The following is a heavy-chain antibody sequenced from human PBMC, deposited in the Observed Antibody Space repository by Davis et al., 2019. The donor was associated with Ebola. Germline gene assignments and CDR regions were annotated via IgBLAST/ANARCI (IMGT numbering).Heavy chain of an antibody. CDR2: ISSSSSTI. CDR1: GFTFSIYS. Sequence: GGSLRLSCAASGFTFSIYSMNWVRQAPGKGLEWVSYISSSSSTIYYADSVKGRFTISRDNAKNSLYLQMNSLRAEDTAVYYCASGAAAGLYYYYGMDVWGQGTTVTVSS. V-gene: IGHV3-48*01. J-gene: IGHJ6*02. CDR3: ASGAAAGLYYYYGMDV. D-gene: IGHD6-13*01.